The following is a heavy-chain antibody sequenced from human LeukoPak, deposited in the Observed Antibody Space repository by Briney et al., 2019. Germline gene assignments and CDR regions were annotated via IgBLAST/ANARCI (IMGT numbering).Heavy chain of an antibody. D-gene: IGHD5-18*01. Sequence: SVKVSCKASGFTFTSSAMQWVRQARGQRLEWIGWIVVGSGNTNYAQKFQERVTITRDMSTSTAYMELSSLRSEDTAVYYCATGSPNSYYALDIWGQGTMVTVSS. V-gene: IGHV1-58*02. CDR2: IVVGSGNT. CDR3: ATGSPNSYYALDI. J-gene: IGHJ3*02. CDR1: GFTFTSSA.